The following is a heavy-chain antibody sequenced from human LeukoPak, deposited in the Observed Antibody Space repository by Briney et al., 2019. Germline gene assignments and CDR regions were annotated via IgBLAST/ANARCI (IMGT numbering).Heavy chain of an antibody. J-gene: IGHJ1*01. CDR2: INANSGDT. Sequence: ASVKVSCKTSGYTFTGYYLHWVRQAPRQGPEWMGWINANSGDTYYVQKFKGRITMTRDTSINTAYMELNRLISDDTAVYYCARVVAVGVPGFQHWGRGPLVTVP. CDR3: ARVVAVGVPGFQH. V-gene: IGHV1-2*02. D-gene: IGHD1-26*01. CDR1: GYTFTGYY.